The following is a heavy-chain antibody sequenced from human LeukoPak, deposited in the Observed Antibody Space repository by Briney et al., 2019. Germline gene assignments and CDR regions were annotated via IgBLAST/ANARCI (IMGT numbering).Heavy chain of an antibody. CDR2: ISYDGSNK. CDR3: AKDYYYGSGSYLGSPDY. J-gene: IGHJ4*02. CDR1: GFTFSSYG. V-gene: IGHV3-30*18. D-gene: IGHD3-10*01. Sequence: GRSLRLSCAASGFTFSSYGMHWVRQAPGKGLEWVAVISYDGSNKYYADSVKGRFTISRDNSKNTLYLQMNSLRAEDTAVYYCAKDYYYGSGSYLGSPDYWGQGTLVTVSS.